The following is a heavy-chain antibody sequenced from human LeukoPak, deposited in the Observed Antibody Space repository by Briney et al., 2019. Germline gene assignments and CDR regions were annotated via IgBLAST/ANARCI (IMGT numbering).Heavy chain of an antibody. CDR1: GGSISIYY. CDR2: ISYTGST. V-gene: IGHV4-59*01. CDR3: ARSYCSSTGCYNLDY. D-gene: IGHD2-2*02. Sequence: SETLSLTCTVSGGSISIYYWSWIRQPPGKGLEWIGYISYTGSTYYNPSLKSRVTISVDTSKNQFSLKLSSVTAADTAVYYCARSYCSSTGCYNLDYWGQGTLVTVSS. J-gene: IGHJ4*02.